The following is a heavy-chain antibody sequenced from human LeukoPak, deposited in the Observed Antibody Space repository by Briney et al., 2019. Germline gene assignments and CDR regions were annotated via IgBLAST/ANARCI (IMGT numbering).Heavy chain of an antibody. CDR1: GGSISSYF. Sequence: PSETLSLTCTVSGGSISSYFWSWIRQPAGKGLEWIGRIYISGSTNYIPSLKSRVTMSVDTSKRQFSLKLTLVTAADTAVYFCARGERSYYGYWGQGTLVTVSS. CDR2: IYISGST. CDR3: ARGERSYYGY. V-gene: IGHV4-4*07. D-gene: IGHD1-26*01. J-gene: IGHJ4*02.